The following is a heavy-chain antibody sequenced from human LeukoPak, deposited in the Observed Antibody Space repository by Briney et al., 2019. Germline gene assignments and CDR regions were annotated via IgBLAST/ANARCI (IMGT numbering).Heavy chain of an antibody. CDR1: AFTFSDYS. CDR3: ARDRIKSGSYYFDY. V-gene: IGHV3-48*01. CDR2: ISGRSSTI. Sequence: GGSLRLSCAASAFTFSDYSMNWVRQAPGKGLEWVSYISGRSSTIYYAVSVKGRFTISRDNAKNSMYLQMNSLRAEDTAVYYCARDRIKSGSYYFDYWGQGTLVTVSS. D-gene: IGHD1-26*01. J-gene: IGHJ4*02.